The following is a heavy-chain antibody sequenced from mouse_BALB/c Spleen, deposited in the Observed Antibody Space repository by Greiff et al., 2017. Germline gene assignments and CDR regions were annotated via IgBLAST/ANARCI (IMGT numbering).Heavy chain of an antibody. Sequence: QVQLQQSGPGLVAPSQSLSITCTVSGFSLTGYGVNWVRQPPGKGLEWLGMIWGDGSTDYNSALKSRLSISKDNSKSQVFLKMNSLQTDDTARYYCAPLYYYGHYAMDYWGQGTSVTVSS. CDR2: IWGDGST. V-gene: IGHV2-6-7*01. CDR1: GFSLTGYG. D-gene: IGHD1-1*01. CDR3: APLYYYGHYAMDY. J-gene: IGHJ4*01.